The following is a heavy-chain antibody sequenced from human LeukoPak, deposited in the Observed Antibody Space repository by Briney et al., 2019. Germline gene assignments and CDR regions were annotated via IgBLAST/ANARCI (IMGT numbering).Heavy chain of an antibody. Sequence: GGSLRLSCGASGFTFSSYWMSWVRQAPGKGLEWVANIKEDGSEEYYVDSVKGRFTISRDNAKNSLYLQMNSLRAEDTAVYYCARGSSLDHDAFDIWGQGTMVTVSS. CDR3: ARGSSLDHDAFDI. J-gene: IGHJ3*02. CDR2: IKEDGSEE. CDR1: GFTFSSYW. V-gene: IGHV3-7*01.